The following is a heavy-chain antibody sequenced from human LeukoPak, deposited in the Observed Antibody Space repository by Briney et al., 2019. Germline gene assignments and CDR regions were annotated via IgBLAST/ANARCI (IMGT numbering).Heavy chain of an antibody. CDR2: ISGSGGST. D-gene: IGHD2-2*01. CDR1: GFTFSSYA. CDR3: AKVPAAYSYYFDY. Sequence: GGSLRLSCAASGFTFSSYAMSWVRQAPGKGLEWVSAISGSGGSTYYADSVKGRFTISRDNSKNTLYLQMNGLRAEDTAVYYCAKVPAAYSYYFDYWGQGTLVTVSS. V-gene: IGHV3-23*01. J-gene: IGHJ4*02.